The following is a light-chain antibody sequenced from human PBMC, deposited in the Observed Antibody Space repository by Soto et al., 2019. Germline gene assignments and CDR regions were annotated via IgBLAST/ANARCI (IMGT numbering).Light chain of an antibody. CDR2: EVN. V-gene: IGLV2-8*01. J-gene: IGLJ1*01. CDR1: SSDVGGYKY. CDR3: SSYAGINNLGV. Sequence: QSALTQPPSASGSPGQSVTISCTGTSSDVGGYKYVSWYQQHPGKAPKLMIFEVNKRPSGVPDRFSGSKSGNTASLTVSGLQAADDADYYCSSYAGINNLGVFGTGTKVTVL.